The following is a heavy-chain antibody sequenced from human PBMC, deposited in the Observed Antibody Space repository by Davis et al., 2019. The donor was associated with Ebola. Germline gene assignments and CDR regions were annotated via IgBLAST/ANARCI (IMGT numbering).Heavy chain of an antibody. J-gene: IGHJ3*01. V-gene: IGHV3-74*01. Sequence: PGGSLRLSCAASGFTFSSYWMHWVRQVPGKGLVWVSRINSDGSSTSYADSVKGRFTISRDNAKNTLYLQMNSLRAEDTAVYYCARHKFFWSGYYVGWGQGTMVTVSS. CDR1: GFTFSSYW. D-gene: IGHD3-3*01. CDR2: INSDGSST. CDR3: ARHKFFWSGYYVG.